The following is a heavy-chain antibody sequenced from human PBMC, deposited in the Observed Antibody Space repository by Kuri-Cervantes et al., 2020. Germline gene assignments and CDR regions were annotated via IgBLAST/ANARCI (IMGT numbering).Heavy chain of an antibody. CDR2: IIGSGDAA. Sequence: GGSLRLSCAASGFTFSSYSMNWVRQAPGKGLERVAAIIGSGDAAFHADSVKGRFTISRDNSRNTLYLQMNSLRAEDTAFYYCARQSPNSGSDYWGQGTLVTVSS. D-gene: IGHD5-12*01. J-gene: IGHJ4*02. V-gene: IGHV3-23*01. CDR3: ARQSPNSGSDY. CDR1: GFTFSSYS.